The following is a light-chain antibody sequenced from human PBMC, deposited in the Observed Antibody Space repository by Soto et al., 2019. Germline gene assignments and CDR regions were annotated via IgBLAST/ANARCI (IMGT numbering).Light chain of an antibody. J-gene: IGKJ3*01. CDR3: QQYNSYPFT. Sequence: DIQMTQSPSTLSASVGDRVTITCRASQSISSWLAWYQQKRGKAPKLLIYKASSLESGVPSRFSGSGSGTEFTLTISSLQPDDFATYYCQQYNSYPFTFGPGTKVDIK. V-gene: IGKV1-5*03. CDR1: QSISSW. CDR2: KAS.